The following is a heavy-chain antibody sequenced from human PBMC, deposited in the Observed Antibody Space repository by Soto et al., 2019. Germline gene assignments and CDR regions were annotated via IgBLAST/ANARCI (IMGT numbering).Heavy chain of an antibody. J-gene: IGHJ5*02. CDR2: IKQDGSEK. CDR3: ARDPPIAMVRVTA. Sequence: EVQLVELGAGLVQPGGSLRLSCAASGFTFSSYWMSWVRQAPGKGLEWVANIKQDGSEKYYVDSVKGRFTISRDNAKNSLYLQMNSLRAEDTAVYYCARDPPIAMVRVTAWGQGTLVTVSS. CDR1: GFTFSSYW. V-gene: IGHV3-7*04. D-gene: IGHD3-10*01.